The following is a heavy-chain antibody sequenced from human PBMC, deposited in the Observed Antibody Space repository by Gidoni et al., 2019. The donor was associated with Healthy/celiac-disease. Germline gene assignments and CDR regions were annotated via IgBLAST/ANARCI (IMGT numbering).Heavy chain of an antibody. Sequence: QVQLVQSGAEVKKPGSSVKVSCKASGGTFRSYAISWVRKAPGQGLEWMGGIIPIFGTANYAQKFQGRVTITADKSTSTAYMELSSLRSEDTAVYYCARDAEIPHRRAFDIWGQGTMVTVSS. CDR1: GGTFRSYA. CDR3: ARDAEIPHRRAFDI. CDR2: IIPIFGTA. V-gene: IGHV1-69*06. J-gene: IGHJ3*02. D-gene: IGHD2-21*01.